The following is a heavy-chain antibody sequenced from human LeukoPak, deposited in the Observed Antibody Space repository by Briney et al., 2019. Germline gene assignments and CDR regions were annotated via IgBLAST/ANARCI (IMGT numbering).Heavy chain of an antibody. CDR1: GGSISSSSYY. J-gene: IGHJ4*02. D-gene: IGHD6-13*01. Sequence: PSETLSLTCTVSGGSISSSSYYWGWIRQPPGKGLEWIGSIYYSVSTYYNPSLKSRVTISVDTSKNQFSLKLSSVTAADTAVYYCARLNRQQLVRIDYWGQGTLVTVSS. V-gene: IGHV4-39*01. CDR3: ARLNRQQLVRIDY. CDR2: IYYSVST.